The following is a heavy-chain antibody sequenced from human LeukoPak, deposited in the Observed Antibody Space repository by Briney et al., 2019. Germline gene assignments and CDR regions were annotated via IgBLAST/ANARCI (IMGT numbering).Heavy chain of an antibody. Sequence: AGGSLRLSCAASGFIFNNYGLIWVRQAPGKGLEWVSAISNDGGGTTYADFVKGRFTISRDNSRNTLFLQMNGLRGDDTALYYCAKGGSGYFLDLWGQGTLVTVSS. J-gene: IGHJ5*02. CDR2: ISNDGGGT. D-gene: IGHD3-22*01. CDR1: GFIFNNYG. V-gene: IGHV3-23*01. CDR3: AKGGSGYFLDL.